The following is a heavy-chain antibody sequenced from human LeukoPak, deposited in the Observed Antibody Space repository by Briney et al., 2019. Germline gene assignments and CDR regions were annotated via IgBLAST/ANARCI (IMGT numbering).Heavy chain of an antibody. V-gene: IGHV3-9*01. CDR1: GFTFDDYA. CDR3: AKFLPTHIVVANYYFDH. J-gene: IGHJ4*02. D-gene: IGHD2-21*01. CDR2: ISWNSGSI. Sequence: GRSLRLSCAASGFTFDDYAMHWVPQAPGKGLEWVSGISWNSGSIGYADSVKGRFTISRDNSKNTLYLQMNSLRAEDTAVYYCAKFLPTHIVVANYYFDHWGQGTLVTVSS.